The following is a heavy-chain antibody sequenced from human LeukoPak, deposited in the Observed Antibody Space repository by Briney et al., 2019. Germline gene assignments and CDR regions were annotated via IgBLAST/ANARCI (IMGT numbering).Heavy chain of an antibody. V-gene: IGHV4-59*01. CDR3: ARSRYSSGWYGGGY. CDR1: GGSISNYY. D-gene: IGHD6-19*01. J-gene: IGHJ4*02. CDR2: IYYSGST. Sequence: SETLSLTCTVSGGSISNYYWNWIRQPPGKGLEWIGYIYYSGSTNYNPSLKSRVTISVDTSKNQFSLKLSSVTAADTAVYYCARSRYSSGWYGGGYWGQGTLVTVSS.